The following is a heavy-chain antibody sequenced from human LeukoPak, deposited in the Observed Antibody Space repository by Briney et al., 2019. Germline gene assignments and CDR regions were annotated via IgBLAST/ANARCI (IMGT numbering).Heavy chain of an antibody. J-gene: IGHJ5*02. Sequence: SETLSLTCAVYGGSFSGYYWSWIRQPPGKGLEWIGEINHSGSTNYNPSLKSRVTISVDTSKNQFSLKLSSVTAADTAVYYCARGRYSSGWYWFDPWGQGTLVTVSP. D-gene: IGHD6-19*01. CDR1: GGSFSGYY. V-gene: IGHV4-34*01. CDR2: INHSGST. CDR3: ARGRYSSGWYWFDP.